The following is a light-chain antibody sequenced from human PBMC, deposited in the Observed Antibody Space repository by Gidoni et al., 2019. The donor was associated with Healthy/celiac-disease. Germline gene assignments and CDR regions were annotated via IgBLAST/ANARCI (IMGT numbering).Light chain of an antibody. Sequence: EIELTQSPATLSSSPGDRATLSCRASQSVSSCYLACHQQPASQAHRLLIKGASFRATGLPDMIGGGSARKYIPLTSSRLAPDVVAEYCRQQNGNSPLTFAQGTKVEIK. CDR3: QQNGNSPLT. CDR1: QSVSSCY. CDR2: GAS. J-gene: IGKJ1*01. V-gene: IGKV3-20*01.